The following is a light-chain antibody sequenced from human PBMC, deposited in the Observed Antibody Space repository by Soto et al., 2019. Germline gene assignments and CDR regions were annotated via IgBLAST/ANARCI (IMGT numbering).Light chain of an antibody. CDR1: QSVSSN. J-gene: IGKJ1*01. CDR3: QQYINWPHT. V-gene: IGKV3-15*01. CDR2: GAS. Sequence: EIVMTQSPATLSVSPGERATRSCRASQSVSSNLAWDQQIPGQAPRLLIYGASTRATGIPARFSGSGSGTECTRISSSLQDEAFAVYYCQQYINWPHTFGQGTKVEIK.